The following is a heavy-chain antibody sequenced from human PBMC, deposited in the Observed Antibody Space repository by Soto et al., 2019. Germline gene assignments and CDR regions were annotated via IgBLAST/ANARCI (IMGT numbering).Heavy chain of an antibody. CDR1: GDSITSYY. V-gene: IGHV4-59*01. CDR3: ARRAAAGTHHFDY. CDR2: IYFSGST. D-gene: IGHD6-13*01. Sequence: QVRLQESGPGLVKPSETLSLTCTVSGDSITSYYWSWIRQPPGKGLEWIGYIYFSGSTNYNPSLKSRVTISVDTSKNQFSLNLSSVTAADTAVYYCARRAAAGTHHFDYWGQGTLVTVSS. J-gene: IGHJ4*02.